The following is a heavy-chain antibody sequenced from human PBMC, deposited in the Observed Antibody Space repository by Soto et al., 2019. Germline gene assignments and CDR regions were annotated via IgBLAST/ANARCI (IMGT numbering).Heavy chain of an antibody. V-gene: IGHV5-51*01. CDR3: ARGFCIREECYGFEF. J-gene: IGHJ4*02. D-gene: IGHD5-18*01. Sequence: PGESLKISCKGIGSSFSDYWIGWVRQMPGEGLEWMGIIYPRDSHTNYSPSFQGPIFISANKSIGTAYLQWISLKASDTGMYYCARGFCIREECYGFEFWGEVTPVTFSS. CDR2: IYPRDSHT. CDR1: GSSFSDYW.